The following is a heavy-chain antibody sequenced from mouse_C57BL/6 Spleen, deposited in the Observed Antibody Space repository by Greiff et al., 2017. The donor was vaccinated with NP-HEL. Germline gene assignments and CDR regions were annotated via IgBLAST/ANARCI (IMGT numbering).Heavy chain of an antibody. CDR2: IDPSDSYT. CDR3: ARSDFITTVVGYFDV. J-gene: IGHJ1*03. D-gene: IGHD1-1*01. CDR1: GYTFTSYW. V-gene: IGHV1-69*01. Sequence: QVQLQQPGAELVMPGASVKLSCKASGYTFTSYWMHWVKQRPGQGLEWIGEIDPSDSYTNYNQKFKGKSTLTVDKSSSTAYMQLSSLTSEDSAVYYCARSDFITTVVGYFDVWGTGTTVTVSS.